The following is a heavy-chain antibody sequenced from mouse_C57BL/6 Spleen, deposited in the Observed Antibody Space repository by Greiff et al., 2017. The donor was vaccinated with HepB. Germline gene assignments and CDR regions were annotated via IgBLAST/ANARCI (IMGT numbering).Heavy chain of an antibody. CDR1: GYTFTSYW. CDR3: ARRDGYDWFAY. CDR2: IDPSDSYT. J-gene: IGHJ3*01. D-gene: IGHD2-2*01. V-gene: IGHV1-50*01. Sequence: QVQLKQPGAELVKPGASVKLSCKASGYTFTSYWMQWVKQRPGQGLEWIGEIDPSDSYTNYNQKFKGKATLTVDTSSSTAYMQLSSLTSEDSAVYYCARRDGYDWFAYWGQGTLVTVSA.